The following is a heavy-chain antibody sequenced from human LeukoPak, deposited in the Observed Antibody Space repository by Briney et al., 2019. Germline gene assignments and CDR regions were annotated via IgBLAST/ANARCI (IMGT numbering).Heavy chain of an antibody. V-gene: IGHV3-23*01. D-gene: IGHD3-3*01. CDR1: GFTFSSYA. CDR3: AKTAIRFLEWLSFDY. CDR2: ISGSGGST. J-gene: IGHJ4*02. Sequence: GGSLRLSCAASGFTFSSYAMSGVRQAPGKGLEWVSAISGSGGSTYYADSVKGRFTISRDNSQNTLYLQTHSLRAQDTAVSYCAKTAIRFLEWLSFDYWGQGTLVTVSS.